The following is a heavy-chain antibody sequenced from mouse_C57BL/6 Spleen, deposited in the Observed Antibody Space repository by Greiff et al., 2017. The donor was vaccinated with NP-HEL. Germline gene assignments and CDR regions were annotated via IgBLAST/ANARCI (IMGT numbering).Heavy chain of an antibody. CDR1: GYTFTDYY. V-gene: IGHV1-26*01. CDR3: AREPNYFDY. CDR2: INPNNGGT. Sequence: DVKLQESGPELVKPGASVKISCKASGYTFTDYYMNWVKQSHGKSLEWIGDINPNNGGTSYNQKFKGKATLTVDKSSSTAYMELRSLTSEDSAVYYCAREPNYFDYWGQGTTLTVSS. J-gene: IGHJ2*01.